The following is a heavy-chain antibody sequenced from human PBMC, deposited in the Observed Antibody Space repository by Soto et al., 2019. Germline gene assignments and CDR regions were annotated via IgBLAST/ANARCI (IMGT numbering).Heavy chain of an antibody. J-gene: IGHJ4*02. D-gene: IGHD2-8*02. V-gene: IGHV1-69*06. Sequence: QVQLVQSGAEVKRPESSMKVSCKPSGGTFNNYAINWVRQAPGQGLEWLGALIPISGTTKYAQKFQGRVTITADKSTSTVYMYLSSRRSEDTAVYYCARWGGLACSGAVCFKKPFDYWGQGTLVNVS. CDR3: ARWGGLACSGAVCFKKPFDY. CDR2: LIPISGTT. CDR1: GGTFNNYA.